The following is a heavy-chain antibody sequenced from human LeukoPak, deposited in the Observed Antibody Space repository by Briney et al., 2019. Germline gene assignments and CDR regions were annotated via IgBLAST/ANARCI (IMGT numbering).Heavy chain of an antibody. D-gene: IGHD1-1*01. Sequence: TGGSLRLPCAASGFPFSIYWMSWVRQAPGKGLEWVANIKQDGSDKYYVDSVKGRFTISRDNAKNSLYLQLNSLRADDTAVYYCARLTGTTGFDYWGQGTLVTVSS. CDR3: ARLTGTTGFDY. CDR2: IKQDGSDK. J-gene: IGHJ4*02. CDR1: GFPFSIYW. V-gene: IGHV3-7*01.